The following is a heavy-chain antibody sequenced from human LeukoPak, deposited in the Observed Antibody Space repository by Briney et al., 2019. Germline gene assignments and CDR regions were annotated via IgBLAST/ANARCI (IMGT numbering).Heavy chain of an antibody. Sequence: SETLSLTCTVSGGSISSYYWSWIRQPPGKGLEWIGRISTSGSTHYNPSLKRRVTISLDTSKNQFSLKLNSVTAADTAVYYCAREDASGSYWDYYMDVWGKGTTVTVSS. CDR2: ISTSGST. V-gene: IGHV4-4*08. CDR1: GGSISSYY. CDR3: AREDASGSYWDYYMDV. D-gene: IGHD3-10*01. J-gene: IGHJ6*03.